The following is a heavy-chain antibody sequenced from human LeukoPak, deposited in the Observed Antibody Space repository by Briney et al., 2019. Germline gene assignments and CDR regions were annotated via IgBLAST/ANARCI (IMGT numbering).Heavy chain of an antibody. CDR3: ARDHNWGNEVDY. CDR2: IWYDGSNK. D-gene: IGHD7-27*01. J-gene: IGHJ4*02. V-gene: IGHV3-33*08. Sequence: GGSLRLSCAASGFTFSSYSMNWVRQAPGKGLEWVAIIWYDGSNKYYADSVKGRFTISRDNSKNTLYLQMNSLRAEDTAIYYCARDHNWGNEVDYWGQGTLVTVSS. CDR1: GFTFSSYS.